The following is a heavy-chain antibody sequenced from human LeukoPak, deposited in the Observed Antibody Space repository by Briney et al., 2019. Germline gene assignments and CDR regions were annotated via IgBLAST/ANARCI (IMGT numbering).Heavy chain of an antibody. Sequence: GGSLRLSCAASGFTFSRYWMSWVRQAPGKGLERVANIKQDGSEKYYVASVKGRFTIARDNAKNSLYLQMNSLRAEDTAVYYCARVNPLMAPGAFDIWGQGTMVTVSS. CDR1: GFTFSRYW. CDR2: IKQDGSEK. V-gene: IGHV3-7*01. J-gene: IGHJ3*02. D-gene: IGHD2-8*01. CDR3: ARVNPLMAPGAFDI.